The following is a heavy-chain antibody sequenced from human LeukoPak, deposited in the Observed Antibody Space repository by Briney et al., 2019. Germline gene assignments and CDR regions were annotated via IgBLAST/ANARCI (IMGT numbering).Heavy chain of an antibody. Sequence: GGSLRLSCAASGFTFSSYSMNWVRQAPGKGLEWVSYISSSSSTIYYADSVKGRFTISRDNAKNSLYLQMNSLRAEDTAVYYCASGLSWGFLEWPPWGLDAFDIWGQGTMVTVSS. CDR1: GFTFSSYS. CDR2: ISSSSSTI. CDR3: ASGLSWGFLEWPPWGLDAFDI. V-gene: IGHV3-48*01. J-gene: IGHJ3*02. D-gene: IGHD3-3*01.